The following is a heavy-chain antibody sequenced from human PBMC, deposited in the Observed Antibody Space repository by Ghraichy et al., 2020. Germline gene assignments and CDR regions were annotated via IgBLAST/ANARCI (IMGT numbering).Heavy chain of an antibody. V-gene: IGHV3-11*01. CDR2: ISSSGSTI. J-gene: IGHJ3*02. Sequence: GESLNISCAASGFTFSDYYMSWIRQAPGKGLEWVSYISSSGSTIYYADSVKGRFTISRDNAKNSLYLQMNSLRAEDTAVYYCARDPDYGGNPGERGAFDIWGQGTMVTVSS. D-gene: IGHD4-23*01. CDR1: GFTFSDYY. CDR3: ARDPDYGGNPGERGAFDI.